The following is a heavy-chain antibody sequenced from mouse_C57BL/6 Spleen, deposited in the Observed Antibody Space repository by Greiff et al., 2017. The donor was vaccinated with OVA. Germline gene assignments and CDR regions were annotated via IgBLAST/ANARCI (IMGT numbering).Heavy chain of an antibody. Sequence: EVKVVESGAELVKPGASVKLSCTASGFNITDYYMHWVKQRTEQGLEWIGRIDPEDGETKYAPKFQGKATMTADTSSNTAYLQLSSLTSEDTAVYYCASFGSSWFAYWGQGTLVTVSA. CDR3: ASFGSSWFAY. V-gene: IGHV14-2*01. D-gene: IGHD1-1*01. CDR1: GFNITDYY. J-gene: IGHJ3*01. CDR2: IDPEDGET.